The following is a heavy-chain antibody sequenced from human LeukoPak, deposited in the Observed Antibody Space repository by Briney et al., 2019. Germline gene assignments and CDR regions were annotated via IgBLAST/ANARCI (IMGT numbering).Heavy chain of an antibody. Sequence: ASVKVSCKASGYTFTGYYMHWVRQAPGQGLEWMGWINPNSGGTNYAQKFQGRATMTRDTSISTAYMELSRLRSDDTAVYYCARPMVRGPAYYFDGMDVWGQGTTVTVSS. D-gene: IGHD3-10*01. J-gene: IGHJ6*02. V-gene: IGHV1-2*02. CDR2: INPNSGGT. CDR3: ARPMVRGPAYYFDGMDV. CDR1: GYTFTGYY.